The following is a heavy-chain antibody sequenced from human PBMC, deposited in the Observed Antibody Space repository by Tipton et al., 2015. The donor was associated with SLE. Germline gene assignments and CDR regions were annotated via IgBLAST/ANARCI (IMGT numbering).Heavy chain of an antibody. Sequence: TLSLTCTVSGGSISSGGFYWSWIRQHPGKGLEWIGYIYSSGSTNYNPSLKSRVTISVDTSKNQFSLKLSSVTAADTAVYYCANYDILTGYLDYWGQGTLVTVSS. V-gene: IGHV4-61*08. CDR3: ANYDILTGYLDY. D-gene: IGHD3-9*01. CDR1: GGSISSGGFY. J-gene: IGHJ4*02. CDR2: IYSSGST.